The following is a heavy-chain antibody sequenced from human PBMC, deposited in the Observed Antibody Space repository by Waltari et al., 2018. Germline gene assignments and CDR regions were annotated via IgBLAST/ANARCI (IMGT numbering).Heavy chain of an antibody. CDR1: GFTFRSDW. V-gene: IGHV3-7*01. CDR2: IIQDGNNP. CDR3: ARDQVVTVTDDNWFDS. J-gene: IGHJ5*01. Sequence: EVHLVESGGGLVQPGGSLRLSCAASGFTFRSDWMSWVRQAPGKGLEWVANIIQDGNNPYYVDSVEGRFTISRDNAKNSLYLQMNSLRAEDTAVYYCARDQVVTVTDDNWFDSWGQGNLVTVSS. D-gene: IGHD4-17*01.